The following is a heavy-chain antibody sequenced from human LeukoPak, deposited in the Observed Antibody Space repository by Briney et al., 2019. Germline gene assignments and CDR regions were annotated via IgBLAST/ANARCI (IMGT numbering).Heavy chain of an antibody. CDR2: ISGSGGTT. J-gene: IGHJ5*02. Sequence: GGSLRLSCAASGFTFNNYAMNWVRQAPGKGLEWVSVISGSGGTTYYADSVKGRFTISRDSSKNTLYLQMNSLRAEDTAVYYCAKDPDSSSDNWFDPWGQGTLVTVSS. CDR1: GFTFNNYA. D-gene: IGHD6-13*01. CDR3: AKDPDSSSDNWFDP. V-gene: IGHV3-23*01.